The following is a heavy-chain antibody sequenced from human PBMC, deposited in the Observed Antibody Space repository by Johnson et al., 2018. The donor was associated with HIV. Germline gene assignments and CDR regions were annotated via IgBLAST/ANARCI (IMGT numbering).Heavy chain of an antibody. V-gene: IGHV3-33*06. Sequence: QVQVVESGGGVVQPGRSLRLSCVASGFTFSNYGMHWVRQAPGKGLEWVALVWYDGGNKYYADSVKGRFTIFRDNSENTLYLQMNSLRAEDTAVYFCAKDRRSWGFDAFDLWGQGTMVTVSS. CDR2: VWYDGGNK. D-gene: IGHD3-16*01. J-gene: IGHJ3*01. CDR3: AKDRRSWGFDAFDL. CDR1: GFTFSNYG.